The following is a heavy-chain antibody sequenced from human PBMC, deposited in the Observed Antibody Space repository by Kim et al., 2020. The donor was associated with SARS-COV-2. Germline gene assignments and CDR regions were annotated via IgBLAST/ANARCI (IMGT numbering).Heavy chain of an antibody. V-gene: IGHV4-59*01. CDR1: GGSISSYY. D-gene: IGHD2-15*01. CDR3: ARDSFGCSGGSCYAPDAFVI. CDR2: IYYSGST. J-gene: IGHJ3*02. Sequence: SETLSLTCTVSGGSISSYYWSWIRQPPGKGLEWIGYIYYSGSTNYNPSLKSRVTISVDTSKNQFSLKLSSVTAADTAVYYCARDSFGCSGGSCYAPDAFVIWGQGSVISVS.